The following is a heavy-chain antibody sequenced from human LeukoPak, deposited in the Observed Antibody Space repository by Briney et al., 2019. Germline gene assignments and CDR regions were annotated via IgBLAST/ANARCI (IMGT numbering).Heavy chain of an antibody. CDR2: ISSSSRYI. CDR3: ARVGYGDYEGIDY. Sequence: TGGSLRLSCAASGFTFSSYSMNWVRQAPGKGLEWVSSISSSSRYIYYADSVKGRFTISRDNAKNSLYLQMNSLRAEDTAVYYCARVGYGDYEGIDYWGQGTLVTVSS. D-gene: IGHD4-17*01. J-gene: IGHJ4*02. CDR1: GFTFSSYS. V-gene: IGHV3-21*01.